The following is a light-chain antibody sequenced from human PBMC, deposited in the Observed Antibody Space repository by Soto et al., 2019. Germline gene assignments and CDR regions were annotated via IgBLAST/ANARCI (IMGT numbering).Light chain of an antibody. CDR2: AAS. J-gene: IGKJ5*01. CDR1: QSISTY. CDR3: QQSYSTPIT. Sequence: DIQMTQSPSSLSPSVGDRVTITCRASQSISTYLNWYQQKPGKAPDLLIYAASSLQSGVPSRFSGSGSGTDFTLTISSLQPEEFATYYCQQSYSTPITFGQGTRLEIK. V-gene: IGKV1-39*01.